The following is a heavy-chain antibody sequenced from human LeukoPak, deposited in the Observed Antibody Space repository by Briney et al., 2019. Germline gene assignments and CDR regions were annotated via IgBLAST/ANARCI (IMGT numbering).Heavy chain of an antibody. CDR2: IYSGGTT. D-gene: IGHD3-22*01. V-gene: IGHV3-53*01. CDR1: DFTVSDNY. Sequence: GGSLRLSCVASDFTVSDNYMTWVRQAPGRGLEWISDIYSGGTTFYAGSVEGRFTISRDDSKNTLFLQMNSLRAEDTAVYYCRRPYYYYGSDSDSYMDVWGKGTTVIVSS. J-gene: IGHJ6*03. CDR3: RRPYYYYGSDSDSYMDV.